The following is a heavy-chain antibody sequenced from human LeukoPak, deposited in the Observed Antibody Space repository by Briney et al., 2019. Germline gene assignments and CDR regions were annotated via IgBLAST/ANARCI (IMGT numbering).Heavy chain of an antibody. J-gene: IGHJ4*02. CDR3: VKAAAPWQWLPD. CDR2: IYSGGST. CDR1: EFTVSSNY. V-gene: IGHV3-66*01. D-gene: IGHD6-19*01. Sequence: AGGSLRLSCAASEFTVSSNYMSWVRQAPGKGLEWVSIIYSGGSTYYADSVKGRFTISRDNSKNTLYFQMSSLRAEDAAVYYCVKAAAPWQWLPDWGQGTLVIVSS.